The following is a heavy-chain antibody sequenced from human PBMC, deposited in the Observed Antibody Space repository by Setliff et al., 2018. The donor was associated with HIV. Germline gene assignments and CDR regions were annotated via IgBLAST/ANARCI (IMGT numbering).Heavy chain of an antibody. CDR1: GGSICGYF. V-gene: IGHV4-4*09. CDR2: IYSSGNT. Sequence: SETLSLTCTVSGGSICGYFWSWIRQPPGKRLEWIGYIYSSGNTDYNPSLKSRITISLDTSKEQFSLELSSATAAXXXVYYCATLDXXXGNFLAYWGQGSLVTVSS. CDR3: ATLDXXXGNFLAY. J-gene: IGHJ4*02. D-gene: IGHD4-4*01.